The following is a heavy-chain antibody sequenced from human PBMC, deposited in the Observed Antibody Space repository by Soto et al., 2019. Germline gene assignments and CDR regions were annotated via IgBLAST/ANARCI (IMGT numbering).Heavy chain of an antibody. CDR3: ARERERYCSSTSCYARDAFDI. Sequence: GGSLRLSCAASEFPFSSYSMNWVRQAPGKGLEWVSYISSSSSTIYYADTVKGRLTISRDNAKNSLYLQMNSLRAEDTAVYYCARERERYCSSTSCYARDAFDIWGQGTMVTVSS. V-gene: IGHV3-48*01. CDR1: EFPFSSYS. D-gene: IGHD2-2*01. CDR2: ISSSSSTI. J-gene: IGHJ3*02.